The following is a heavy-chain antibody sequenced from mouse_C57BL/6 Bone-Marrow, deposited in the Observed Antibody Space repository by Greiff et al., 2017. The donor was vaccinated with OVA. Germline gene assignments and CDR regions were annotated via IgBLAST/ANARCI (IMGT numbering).Heavy chain of an antibody. V-gene: IGHV5-4*03. CDR1: GFTFSSYA. CDR3: ARVYGRAWFAY. D-gene: IGHD1-1*01. CDR2: ISDGGSYT. Sequence: DVKLVESGGGLVKPGGSLKLSCAASGFTFSSYAMSWVRQTPEKRLEWVATISDGGSYTYYPDNVKGRFTISRDNAKNNLYLQMSHLKSEDTAMYYCARVYGRAWFAYCGQGTLGTVSA. J-gene: IGHJ3*01.